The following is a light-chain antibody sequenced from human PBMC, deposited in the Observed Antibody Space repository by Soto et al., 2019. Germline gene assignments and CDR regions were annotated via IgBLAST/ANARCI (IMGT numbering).Light chain of an antibody. J-gene: IGLJ1*01. Sequence: QSALTQPASVSGSPGQSITISCTGTSSDVGGYNYVSWYQQHPGKAPKLMIYDVSNRPSGVSNRFSGSKSGNTAYLTISGLQAEDEADYYCISYTSSSTLLYVFGTGTKVTVL. CDR1: SSDVGGYNY. V-gene: IGLV2-14*01. CDR3: ISYTSSSTLLYV. CDR2: DVS.